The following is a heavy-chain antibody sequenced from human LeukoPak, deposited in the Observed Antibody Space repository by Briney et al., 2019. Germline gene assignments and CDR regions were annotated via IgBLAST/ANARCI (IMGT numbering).Heavy chain of an antibody. CDR2: ISGSGGST. D-gene: IGHD2-15*01. Sequence: GGSLRLSCAASGFTFSSYAMSWVRQAPGKGLEWVSAISGSGGSTYYADSVKGRFTISRDNSRNTLYLQMNSLRAEDTAVYYCARGLLDSPFDYWGQGTLVTVSS. J-gene: IGHJ4*02. CDR3: ARGLLDSPFDY. V-gene: IGHV3-23*01. CDR1: GFTFSSYA.